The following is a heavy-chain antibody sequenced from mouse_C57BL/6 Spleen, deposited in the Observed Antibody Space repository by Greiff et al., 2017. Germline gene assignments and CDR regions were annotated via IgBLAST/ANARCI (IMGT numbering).Heavy chain of an antibody. V-gene: IGHV1-82*01. CDR3: AKGDNPFAY. Sequence: VQLQQSGPELVKPGASVKISCKASGYAFSSSWMNWVKQRPGKGLEWIGRIYPGDGDTNYNGKFKGKATLTADKSSSTAYMQLISLTSEDSAVYYCAKGDNPFAYWGKGTLVTVSA. CDR1: GYAFSSSW. D-gene: IGHD1-3*01. J-gene: IGHJ3*01. CDR2: IYPGDGDT.